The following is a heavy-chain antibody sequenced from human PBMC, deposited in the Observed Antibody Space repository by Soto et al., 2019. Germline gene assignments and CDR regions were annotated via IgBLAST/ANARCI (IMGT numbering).Heavy chain of an antibody. V-gene: IGHV4-39*01. D-gene: IGHD6-19*01. CDR1: GGSISSSSYY. CDR2: IYYSGST. Sequence: SETLSLTXTVPGGSISSSSYYWGWIRQPPGKGLEWIGSIYYSGSTYYNPSLKSRVTISVDTSKNQFSLKLSSVTAADTAVYYCARLIAVAGTAYFDYWGQGTLVTVS. CDR3: ARLIAVAGTAYFDY. J-gene: IGHJ4*02.